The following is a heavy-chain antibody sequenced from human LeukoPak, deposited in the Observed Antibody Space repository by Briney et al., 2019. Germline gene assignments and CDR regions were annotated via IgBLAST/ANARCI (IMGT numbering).Heavy chain of an antibody. V-gene: IGHV1-69*13. J-gene: IGHJ6*03. CDR1: GGTFSSYA. D-gene: IGHD3-10*02. CDR2: ITPIFGTA. CDR3: ARDMLGYYYYYMDV. Sequence: SVKVSCKASGGTFSSYAISWVRQAPGQGPEWMGGITPIFGTANYAQKFQGRVTITADESTSTAYMELSSLRSEDTAVYYCARDMLGYYYYYMDVWGKGTTVTVSS.